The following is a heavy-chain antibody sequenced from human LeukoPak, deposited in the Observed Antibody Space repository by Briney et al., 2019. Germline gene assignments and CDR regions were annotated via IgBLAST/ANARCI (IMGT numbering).Heavy chain of an antibody. J-gene: IGHJ4*02. V-gene: IGHV3-23*01. CDR2: ISGSGGST. CDR1: GFTFSSYA. CDR3: AKDPEYCSSTSCYTDY. D-gene: IGHD2-2*02. Sequence: GGSLRLSCAASGFTFSSYAMSWVRQAPGKGLEWVSAISGSGGSTYYADSVKGRFTISRDNSKNTLYPQMNSPRAEDTAVYYCAKDPEYCSSTSCYTDYWGQGTLVTVSS.